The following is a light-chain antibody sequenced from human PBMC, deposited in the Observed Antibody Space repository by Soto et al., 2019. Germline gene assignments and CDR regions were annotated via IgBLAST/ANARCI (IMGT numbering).Light chain of an antibody. CDR3: QQYGSSPYT. J-gene: IGKJ2*01. Sequence: EIVLTQSPGTLSLSPGDRATLSCRASQSVSSSYLAWYQQTPGRAPRLLIYDASTRATGIPDRFSGSGSGTDFSLTISSLEPGDFAVYYCQQYGSSPYTFGQGTKLEIK. CDR2: DAS. V-gene: IGKV3-20*01. CDR1: QSVSSSY.